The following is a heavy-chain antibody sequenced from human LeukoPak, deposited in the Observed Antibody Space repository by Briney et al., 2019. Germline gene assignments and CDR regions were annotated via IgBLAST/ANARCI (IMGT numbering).Heavy chain of an antibody. Sequence: SETLSLTCSVSGGSISGYYWNWVRQPPGKGLEWIGQIHYSGRADYNPSLKSRITMSVDTSRNQISLKLSSVTAADTAIYYCVRFGVNYDMDVWGQGTTVTVFS. CDR1: GGSISGYY. CDR3: VRFGVNYDMDV. J-gene: IGHJ6*02. CDR2: IHYSGRA. D-gene: IGHD3-16*01. V-gene: IGHV4-59*01.